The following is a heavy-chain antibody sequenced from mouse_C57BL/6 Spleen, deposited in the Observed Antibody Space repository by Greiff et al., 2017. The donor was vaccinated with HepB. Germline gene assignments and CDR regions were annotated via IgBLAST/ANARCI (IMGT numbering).Heavy chain of an antibody. CDR1: GYTFTSYW. D-gene: IGHD1-1*01. Sequence: QVQLKQPGAELVKPGASVKLSCKASGYTFTSYWMQWVKQRPGQGLEWIGEIDPSDSYTNYNQKFKGKATLTVDTSSSTAYMQLSSLTSEDSAVYYCARRDYDSRFGGFAYWGQGTLVTVSA. J-gene: IGHJ3*01. CDR2: IDPSDSYT. CDR3: ARRDYDSRFGGFAY. V-gene: IGHV1-50*01.